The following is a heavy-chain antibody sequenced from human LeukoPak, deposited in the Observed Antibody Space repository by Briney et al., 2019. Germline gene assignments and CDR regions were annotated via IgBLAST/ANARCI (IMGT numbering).Heavy chain of an antibody. V-gene: IGHV4-59*01. CDR2: IYYSGST. CDR1: GGPISSYY. D-gene: IGHD3-10*01. CDR3: AGERRDYYGSGSYAFDI. J-gene: IGHJ3*02. Sequence: TSETLSLTCTVSGGPISSYYWSWIRQPPGKGLEWIGYIYYSGSTNYNPSLKSRVTISVDTSKNQFSLKLSSVTAADTAVYYCAGERRDYYGSGSYAFDIWGQGTMLTVSS.